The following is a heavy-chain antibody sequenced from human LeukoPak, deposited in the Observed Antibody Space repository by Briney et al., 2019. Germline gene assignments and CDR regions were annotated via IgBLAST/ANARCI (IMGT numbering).Heavy chain of an antibody. V-gene: IGHV3-66*01. J-gene: IGHJ4*02. CDR3: ARDDYYGSRRGPL. CDR2: IYSGGST. Sequence: PGGSLRLSCAASGFTFSSYAMSWVRQAPGKGLEWVSVIYSGGSTNYADSVMGRFTISRDNSKNTLYLQMNSLRAEDTAVYYCARDDYYGSRRGPLWGQGTLVTVSS. D-gene: IGHD3-10*01. CDR1: GFTFSSYA.